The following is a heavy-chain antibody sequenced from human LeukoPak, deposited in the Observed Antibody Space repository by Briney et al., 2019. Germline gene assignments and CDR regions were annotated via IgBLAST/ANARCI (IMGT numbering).Heavy chain of an antibody. CDR1: GYTFTGYF. Sequence: ASVKVSCKASGYTFTGYFLHWVRQAPGQGLEWMGRINPNSGGANYAQKFQGRVSMTRDTSNNTAYMELSSLRSEDTAVYYCARGPQTRYYYGSGSYYSNYWGQGTLVTVSS. CDR3: ARGPQTRYYYGSGSYYSNY. J-gene: IGHJ4*02. D-gene: IGHD3-10*01. CDR2: INPNSGGA. V-gene: IGHV1-2*02.